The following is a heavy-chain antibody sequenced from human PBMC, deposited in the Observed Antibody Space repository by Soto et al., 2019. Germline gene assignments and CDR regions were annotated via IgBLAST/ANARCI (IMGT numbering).Heavy chain of an antibody. CDR3: ARPVTYYYYGMDV. Sequence: QVQLVESGGGVVQPGRSLRLSCAASGFTFSSYAMHWVRQAPGKGLEWVAVISYDGSNKYYADSVKGRFTISRDNSKNTLYLQMNSLRAEDTAVYYCARPVTYYYYGMDVWGQGTTVTVSS. V-gene: IGHV3-30-3*01. J-gene: IGHJ6*02. CDR1: GFTFSSYA. D-gene: IGHD4-4*01. CDR2: ISYDGSNK.